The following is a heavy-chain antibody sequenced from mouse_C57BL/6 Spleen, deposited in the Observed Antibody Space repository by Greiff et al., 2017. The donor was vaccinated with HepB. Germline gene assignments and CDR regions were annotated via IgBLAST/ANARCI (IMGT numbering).Heavy chain of an antibody. D-gene: IGHD1-1*01. CDR1: GYNFTSYW. CDR3: ARMYYYGSSPDY. Sequence: QVQLKQPGAELVKPGASVKMSCKASGYNFTSYWITWVKQRPGQGLEWIGDIYPGSGSTNYNEKFKSKATLTVDTSSSTAYMQLSSLTSEDSAVYYCARMYYYGSSPDYWGQGTTLTVSS. CDR2: IYPGSGST. V-gene: IGHV1-55*01. J-gene: IGHJ2*01.